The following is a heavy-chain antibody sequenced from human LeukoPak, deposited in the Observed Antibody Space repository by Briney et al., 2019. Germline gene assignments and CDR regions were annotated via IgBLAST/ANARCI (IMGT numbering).Heavy chain of an antibody. CDR3: ARDFEVVTAIPWYFDY. D-gene: IGHD2-21*02. CDR1: GYTFTGNY. J-gene: IGHJ4*02. Sequence: GASVKVSCKASGYTFTGNYMHWVRQAPGQGLEWMGWINPNSGGTNYAQKFQGRVTMTRDTSISTAYMELSRLRSDDTAVYYCARDFEVVTAIPWYFDYWGQGTLVTVSS. V-gene: IGHV1-2*02. CDR2: INPNSGGT.